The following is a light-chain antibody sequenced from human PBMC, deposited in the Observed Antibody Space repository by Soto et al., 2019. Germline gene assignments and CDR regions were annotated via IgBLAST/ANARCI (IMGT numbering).Light chain of an antibody. CDR3: PQQGT. CDR2: AAS. Sequence: EIVLTQSPGTLSLSPGERATLSCRASRSLSSSYVVWYQQKPGQAPRLLIYAASRRATGIPDRFSGSGSATEYTLTISRLEPEAFAVYYCPQQGTFGQGTKLELK. J-gene: IGKJ2*01. V-gene: IGKV3-20*01. CDR1: RSLSSSY.